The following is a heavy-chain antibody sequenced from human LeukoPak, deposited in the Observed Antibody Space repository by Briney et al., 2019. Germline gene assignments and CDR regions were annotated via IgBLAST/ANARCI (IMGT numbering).Heavy chain of an antibody. Sequence: GGSLRLSCAASGFTFSSYSMNWVRQAPGKGLEWVSYISSSSNKIYYADSVKGRFTISRDNARNSLYVQVNSLRAEDTAVYYCATSSTWHKFDYWGQGILVTVSS. D-gene: IGHD6-13*01. CDR2: ISSSSNKI. V-gene: IGHV3-48*04. J-gene: IGHJ4*02. CDR1: GFTFSSYS. CDR3: ATSSTWHKFDY.